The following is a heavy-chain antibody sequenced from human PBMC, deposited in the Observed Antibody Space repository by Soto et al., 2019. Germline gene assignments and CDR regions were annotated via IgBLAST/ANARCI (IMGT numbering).Heavy chain of an antibody. V-gene: IGHV3-21*01. D-gene: IGHD3-22*01. Sequence: EVQLVESGGGLVQPGGSLRLSCAASGFTFSSYSMNWVRQAPGKGLEWVSSISSSSSYTYYADSVKGRFTISRDNAKNSLYMQMNSLRAEETAVDYCARDGYDGSGYWHGMDFWGQGTTVTVSS. J-gene: IGHJ6*02. CDR1: GFTFSSYS. CDR3: ARDGYDGSGYWHGMDF. CDR2: ISSSSSYT.